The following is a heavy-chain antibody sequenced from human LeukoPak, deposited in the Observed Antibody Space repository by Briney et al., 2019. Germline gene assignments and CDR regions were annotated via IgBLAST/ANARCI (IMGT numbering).Heavy chain of an antibody. CDR3: ARDGPFSGSWQWHTRAFDI. V-gene: IGHV1-8*01. CDR2: MNPKSNNR. Sequence: ASVKVSCKASGYTFTNYDVNWVRQATGQGLEWMGWMNPKSNNRGYAQKFQGRVTITTDTSMSTAYMELRSLRSDDTAVYYCARDGPFSGSWQWHTRAFDIWGQGTMVTVSS. J-gene: IGHJ3*02. CDR1: GYTFTNYD. D-gene: IGHD6-19*01.